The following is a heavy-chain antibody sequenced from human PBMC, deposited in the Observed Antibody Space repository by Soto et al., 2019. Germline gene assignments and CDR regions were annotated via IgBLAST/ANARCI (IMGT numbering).Heavy chain of an antibody. CDR2: ISYGGVNK. CDR3: AREEFEDGRGHFDY. J-gene: IGHJ4*02. CDR1: GFTFSTSV. Sequence: GGSLRLSCAASGFTFSTSVMHWVRQAPGKGLEWMAIISYGGVNKYYADSVKGRFTISRDISESTLYLQMNSPRTEDTAVYYCAREEFEDGRGHFDYWGQGTLVTVSS. D-gene: IGHD3-22*01. V-gene: IGHV3-30-3*01.